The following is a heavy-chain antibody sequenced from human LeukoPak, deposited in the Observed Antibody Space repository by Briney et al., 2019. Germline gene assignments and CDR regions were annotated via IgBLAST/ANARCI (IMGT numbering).Heavy chain of an antibody. J-gene: IGHJ4*02. V-gene: IGHV3-33*06. D-gene: IGHD3-10*01. CDR1: GFTFSSYG. CDR2: IWYDGSNK. Sequence: PGGSLRLSCAASGFTFSSYGMHWVRQAPGKGLEWVAVIWYDGSNKYYADSVKGRFTISRDNSKNTLYLQMNSLRAEDTAVYYCAKERGWLGELLGPFDYWGQGTLVTVSS. CDR3: AKERGWLGELLGPFDY.